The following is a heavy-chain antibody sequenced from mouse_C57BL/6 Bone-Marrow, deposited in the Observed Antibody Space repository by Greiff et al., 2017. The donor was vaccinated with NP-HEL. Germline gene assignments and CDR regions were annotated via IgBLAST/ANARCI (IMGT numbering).Heavy chain of an antibody. Sequence: QVQLQQPGTELVKPGASVKLSCKASGYPFTSYWMHWVKQRPGQGLEWIGNINPRHGGTNYNEKFKSKATLTVDKSSSTAYMQLSSLTSEDSAVYYCARSALTGPSWFAYWGQGTLVTVSA. CDR1: GYPFTSYW. J-gene: IGHJ3*01. D-gene: IGHD4-1*01. CDR3: ARSALTGPSWFAY. V-gene: IGHV1-53*01. CDR2: INPRHGGT.